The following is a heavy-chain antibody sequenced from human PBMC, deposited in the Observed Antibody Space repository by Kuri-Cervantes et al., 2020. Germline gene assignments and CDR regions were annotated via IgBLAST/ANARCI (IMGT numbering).Heavy chain of an antibody. Sequence: GESLKISCAASGFTFSSYGMHWVRQAPGKGLEWVAVISYDGSNKYYADSVKGRFTISRDNSKNTLYLQMNSLSAEDTALYYCAKAQDAQLVRSPFDPWGQGTRGTVSS. CDR3: AKAQDAQLVRSPFDP. CDR1: GFTFSSYG. V-gene: IGHV3-30*18. CDR2: ISYDGSNK. J-gene: IGHJ5*02. D-gene: IGHD1-1*01.